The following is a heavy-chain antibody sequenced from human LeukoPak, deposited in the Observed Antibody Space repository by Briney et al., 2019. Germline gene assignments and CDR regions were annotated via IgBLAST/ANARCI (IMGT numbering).Heavy chain of an antibody. J-gene: IGHJ4*02. D-gene: IGHD3-22*01. CDR3: ARDYYDSSGYTLRAN. V-gene: IGHV3-30*02. Sequence: GGSLRLSCAASGFTFSSYGMHWVRQAPGKGLEWVAFTRYDGSNKYYADSVKGRFTISRDNTKTSLYLQMNSLRAEDTAVYYCARDYYDSSGYTLRANWGQGTLVTVSS. CDR1: GFTFSSYG. CDR2: TRYDGSNK.